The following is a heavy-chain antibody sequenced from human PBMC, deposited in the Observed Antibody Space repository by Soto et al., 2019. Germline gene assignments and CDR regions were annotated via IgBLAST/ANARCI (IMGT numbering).Heavy chain of an antibody. CDR3: ARESGKGDGLDV. Sequence: WWSLRLSCSASVFTFSSYGVHWFRQAPGKGLEWVAVFWFDGSDEYSADSVKGRFTLSRDNSKNTLFMQLKSLTAEDTAVYYCARESGKGDGLDVWGQGTTVTVSS. D-gene: IGHD3-10*01. CDR1: VFTFSSYG. CDR2: FWFDGSDE. V-gene: IGHV3-33*01. J-gene: IGHJ6*02.